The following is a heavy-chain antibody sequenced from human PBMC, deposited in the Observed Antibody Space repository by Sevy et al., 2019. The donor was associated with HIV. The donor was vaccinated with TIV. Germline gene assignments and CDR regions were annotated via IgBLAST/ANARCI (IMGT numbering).Heavy chain of an antibody. CDR2: INPNSGGT. CDR1: GYTFTGYY. J-gene: IGHJ4*02. CDR3: ARMGDYYDSSGYYPLKF. Sequence: ASVKVSCKASGYTFTGYYVHWVRQAPGQGLEWMGWINPNSGGTYFAKKFQDSVTMTTDTSVNTAYMELRSLRFDDMAVYYCARMGDYYDSSGYYPLKFWGQGTLVTVSS. D-gene: IGHD3-22*01. V-gene: IGHV1-2*02.